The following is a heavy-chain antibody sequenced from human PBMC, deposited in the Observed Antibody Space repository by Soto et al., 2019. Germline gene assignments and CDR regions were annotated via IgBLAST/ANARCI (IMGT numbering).Heavy chain of an antibody. CDR1: GASISSGSHY. Sequence: QVQLQESGPGLVKPSETLSLTCTVSGASISSGSHYWSWIRQPPGKGLEWIGNIYHTGSTNYNPSLNSRVTMSVDTSKNQFSLKLNSVTAADTAVYYCTRGGSIAAAVVDSWGQGTLVTVSS. CDR3: TRGGSIAAAVVDS. V-gene: IGHV4-61*01. CDR2: IYHTGST. J-gene: IGHJ5*01. D-gene: IGHD6-13*01.